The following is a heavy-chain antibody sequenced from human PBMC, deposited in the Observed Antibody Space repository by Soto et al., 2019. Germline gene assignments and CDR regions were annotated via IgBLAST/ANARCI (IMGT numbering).Heavy chain of an antibody. V-gene: IGHV2-5*02. CDR2: IYWDDDK. Sequence: QITLKESGPTLVKPTQTLTLTCTFSGFSLSAAGVGVGWIRQPPGKALEWLALIYWDDDKRYRPSLKSRLTITGDTSKNQVVLTMTNMDPVDTATYYCAHAYGGTSWPNDAFDVWGQGTVVTVSS. CDR3: AHAYGGTSWPNDAFDV. D-gene: IGHD2-2*01. J-gene: IGHJ3*01. CDR1: GFSLSAAGVG.